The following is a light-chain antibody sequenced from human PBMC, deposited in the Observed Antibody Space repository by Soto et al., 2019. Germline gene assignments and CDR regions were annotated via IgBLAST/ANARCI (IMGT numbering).Light chain of an antibody. Sequence: QSVLTQPRSVSGSPGQSVTVSCIGTSSDVGDYNSVSWYQQHPGKAPKLMIXXXXXXXSXXXXRXYGXXSGNTASLTISGLQADDEGEYFCISYKTDDTFVFGTGTKVTVL. CDR2: XXX. CDR1: SSDVGDYNS. J-gene: IGLJ1*01. CDR3: ISYKTDDTFV. V-gene: IGLV2-11*01.